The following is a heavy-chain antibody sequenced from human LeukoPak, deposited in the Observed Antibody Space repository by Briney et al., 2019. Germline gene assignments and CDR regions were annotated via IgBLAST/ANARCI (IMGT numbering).Heavy chain of an antibody. CDR1: GGSFSGYY. CDR3: ARQFHYYDSSGYYYHSYYYGMDV. Sequence: SETLSLTCAVYGGSFSGYYWSWIRQPPGKGLEWIGEINHSGSTNYNPSLKSRVTISVATSKNQFSLKLSSVTAADTAVYYCARQFHYYDSSGYYYHSYYYGMDVWGQGTTVTVSS. D-gene: IGHD3-22*01. CDR2: INHSGST. V-gene: IGHV4-34*01. J-gene: IGHJ6*02.